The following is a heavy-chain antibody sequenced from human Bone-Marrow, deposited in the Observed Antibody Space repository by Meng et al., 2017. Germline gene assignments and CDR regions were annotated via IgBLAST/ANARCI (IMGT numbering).Heavy chain of an antibody. J-gene: IGHJ2*01. V-gene: IGHV4-4*07. D-gene: IGHD3-22*01. Sequence: QVQVQVSGPGLVKPSETLSLTCTVSGGSISSYYWSWIRQPAGKGLEWIGRIYTSGSTNYNPSLKSRVTMSVDTSKNQFSLKLSSVTAADTAVYYCARDNYYDSSGYTRTYWYFDLWGRGTLVTVSS. CDR1: GGSISSYY. CDR3: ARDNYYDSSGYTRTYWYFDL. CDR2: IYTSGST.